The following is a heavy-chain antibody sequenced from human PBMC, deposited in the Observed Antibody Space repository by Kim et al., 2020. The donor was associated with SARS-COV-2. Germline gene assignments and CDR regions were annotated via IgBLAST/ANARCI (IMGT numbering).Heavy chain of an antibody. V-gene: IGHV5-51*01. CDR3: ARPYGNYAETWYFDL. CDR2: IYPGDSDT. Sequence: GESLKISCKGSGYSFTNYWIGWVRQMPGKGLEWMGIIYPGDSDTRYSPSFQGQVTISTDKSISTAYLQWSSLKASDTAMYYCARPYGNYAETWYFDLWGRGTLVTVSS. J-gene: IGHJ2*01. CDR1: GYSFTNYW. D-gene: IGHD4-17*01.